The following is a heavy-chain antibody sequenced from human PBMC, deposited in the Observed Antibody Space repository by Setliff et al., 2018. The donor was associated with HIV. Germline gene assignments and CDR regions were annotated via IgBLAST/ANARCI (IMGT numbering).Heavy chain of an antibody. J-gene: IGHJ4*02. Sequence: GASVKVSCKASGGTFSSYAISWVRQAPGQGLDWMGGIIPVFGTTNYAQKFQGRVTITADESTSTAYMELSSLRSEDTAVYYCARGSCSGCYLSDYWGLGTLVTVS. CDR3: ARGSCSGCYLSDY. D-gene: IGHD6-19*01. V-gene: IGHV1-69*13. CDR2: IIPVFGTT. CDR1: GGTFSSYA.